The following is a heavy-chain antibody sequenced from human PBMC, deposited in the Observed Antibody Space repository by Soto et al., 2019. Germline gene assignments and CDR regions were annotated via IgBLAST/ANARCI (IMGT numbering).Heavy chain of an antibody. CDR2: MYYNGNI. J-gene: IGHJ5*02. D-gene: IGHD3-16*01. CDR3: ARGGNWFAP. V-gene: IGHV4-59*01. CDR1: GGSISNYY. Sequence: SETLSLTCNVSGGSISNYYWTWVRQSPEKGLEWIGYMYYNGNINYNPSLKSRVTISIDTSKNQFSLTLKSVTAADTAVYYCARGGNWFAPGGQGVLVTSPQ.